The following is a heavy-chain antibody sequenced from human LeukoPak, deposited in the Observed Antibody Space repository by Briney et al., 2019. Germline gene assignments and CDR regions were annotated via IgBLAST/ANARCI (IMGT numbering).Heavy chain of an antibody. CDR1: GFTLSSYW. D-gene: IGHD3-10*01. CDR3: AKERDYRVSTSCDY. Sequence: GGSLRLSCAASGFTLSSYWMHWVRQAPGKGLVWVSRINNDGSGTSYADSVKGRFTISRDDAKNTLYLQMNSLRGEDTALYYCAKERDYRVSTSCDYWGQGTQVTVSS. V-gene: IGHV3-74*01. J-gene: IGHJ4*02. CDR2: INNDGSGT.